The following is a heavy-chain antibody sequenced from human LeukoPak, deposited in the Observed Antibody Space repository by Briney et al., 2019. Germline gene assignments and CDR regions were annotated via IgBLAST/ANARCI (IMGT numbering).Heavy chain of an antibody. D-gene: IGHD3/OR15-3a*01. CDR2: ISAYNGNT. J-gene: IGHJ4*02. CDR1: GYTFTGFG. CDR3: ARLLDPGLDY. V-gene: IGHV1-18*01. Sequence: GASVKVSFKASGYTFTGFGISWVRQAPGQGLEWMGWISAYNGNTNYAQKLQGRVTMTTDTSTNTAYMELRSLRSDDTAVYYCARLLDPGLDYWGQGTLVTVSS.